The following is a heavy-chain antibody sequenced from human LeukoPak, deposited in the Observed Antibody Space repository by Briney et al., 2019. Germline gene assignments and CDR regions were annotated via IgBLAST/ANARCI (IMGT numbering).Heavy chain of an antibody. CDR2: IRDDGSNK. CDR1: GFTFSSYA. CDR3: TTVPWELLRFDS. Sequence: GGSLRLSCAASGFTFSSYAMFWVRQAAGKGLEGVAVIRDDGSNKYYADSVKGRFTISRDNSKNTLYLQMNSLKTEDTAVYYCTTVPWELLRFDSWGQGTLVTVSS. V-gene: IGHV3-30-3*01. D-gene: IGHD1-26*01. J-gene: IGHJ4*02.